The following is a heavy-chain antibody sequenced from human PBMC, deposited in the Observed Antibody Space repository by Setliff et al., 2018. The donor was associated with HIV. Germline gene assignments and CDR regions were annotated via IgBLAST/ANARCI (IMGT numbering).Heavy chain of an antibody. J-gene: IGHJ4*02. CDR2: ITGIGGGT. CDR3: AKELAASGLGYFDS. CDR1: GFTFSNYA. Sequence: GGSLRLSCVASGFTFSNYAMSWVRQAPGKGLEWVSGITGIGGGTYYADSVKGRFTISRDNSKNTVYLQMNSLRAGDTAEYYCAKELAASGLGYFDSWGRGILVTVSS. V-gene: IGHV3-23*01. D-gene: IGHD3-22*01.